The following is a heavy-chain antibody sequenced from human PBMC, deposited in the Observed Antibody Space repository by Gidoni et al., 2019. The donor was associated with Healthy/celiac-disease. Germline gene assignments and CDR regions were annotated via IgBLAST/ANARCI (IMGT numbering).Heavy chain of an antibody. D-gene: IGHD2-2*01. Sequence: EVQLVESGGGLVQPGGSLRLSCAAYGFTFSSYWMSWVRQATGKGLGWVANIKQDGSEKYYVDAWKGRFTISRDNAKNSLYLQMNSLRAEDTAVYYCAGGIGYCSSTSCRYYYYYMDVWGKGTTVTVSS. CDR1: GFTFSSYW. CDR2: IKQDGSEK. V-gene: IGHV3-7*03. J-gene: IGHJ6*03. CDR3: AGGIGYCSSTSCRYYYYYMDV.